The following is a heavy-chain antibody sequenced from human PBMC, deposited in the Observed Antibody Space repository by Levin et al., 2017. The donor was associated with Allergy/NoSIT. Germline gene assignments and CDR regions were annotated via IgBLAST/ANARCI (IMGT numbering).Heavy chain of an antibody. V-gene: IGHV4-59*08. J-gene: IGHJ3*02. CDR1: GGSISSYY. Sequence: SQTLSLTCTVSGGSISSYYWSWIRQPPGKGLEWIGYIYYSGSTNYNPSLKSRVTISVDTSKNQFSLKLSSVTAADTAVYYCARRAPRFFVVDIWGQGTMVTVSS. D-gene: IGHD3-3*01. CDR3: ARRAPRFFVVDI. CDR2: IYYSGST.